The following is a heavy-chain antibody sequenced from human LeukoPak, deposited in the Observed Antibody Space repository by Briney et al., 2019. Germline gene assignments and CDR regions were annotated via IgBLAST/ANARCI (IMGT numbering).Heavy chain of an antibody. CDR2: ISGSGGST. CDR1: GGSFSGYY. D-gene: IGHD3-3*01. J-gene: IGHJ4*02. Sequence: ETLSLTCAVYGGSFSGYYWSWVRQAPGKGLEWVSAISGSGGSTYYADSVKGRFTISRDNSKNTLYLQMNSLRAEDTAVYYCANYWREAIFTDWGQGTLVTVSS. CDR3: ANYWREAIFTD. V-gene: IGHV3-23*01.